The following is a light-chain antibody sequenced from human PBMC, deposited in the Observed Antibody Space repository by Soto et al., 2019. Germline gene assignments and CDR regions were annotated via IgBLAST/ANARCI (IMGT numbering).Light chain of an antibody. CDR2: GAS. CDR3: QQYNNWPPKGT. CDR1: QSVSSN. J-gene: IGKJ1*01. Sequence: EIVMTQSPSTRSVSPGERSALSFVAIQSVSSNSAWYQQKPGQAPRLLSYGASTRATGIPARFSGSGSGTEFTLTISSLQSEDFAVYYCQQYNNWPPKGTFGQGTKVDI. V-gene: IGKV3-15*01.